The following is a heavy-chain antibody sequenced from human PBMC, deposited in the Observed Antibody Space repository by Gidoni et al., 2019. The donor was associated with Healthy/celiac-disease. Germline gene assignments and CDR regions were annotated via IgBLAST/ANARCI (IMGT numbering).Heavy chain of an antibody. CDR2: ISYDGSNK. CDR1: GFTFSSYG. V-gene: IGHV3-30*18. Sequence: QVQLVESGGGVVQPGRSLRLSCAASGFTFSSYGMPWVRQAPGKGLEWVAVISYDGSNKYYADSVKGRFTISRDNSKNTLYLQMNSLRAEDTAVYYCAKDIARRYSGYVDYYYGMDVWGQGTTVTVSS. J-gene: IGHJ6*02. D-gene: IGHD5-12*01. CDR3: AKDIARRYSGYVDYYYGMDV.